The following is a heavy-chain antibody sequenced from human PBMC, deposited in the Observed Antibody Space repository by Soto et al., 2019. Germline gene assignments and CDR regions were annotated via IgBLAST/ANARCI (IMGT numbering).Heavy chain of an antibody. J-gene: IGHJ4*02. V-gene: IGHV4-59*01. CDR1: GGSISSYY. Sequence: PSETLSLTCTVSGGSISSYYWSWIRQPPGKGLEWIGYIYYSGSTNYNPSLKSRVTISVDTSKNQFSLKLSSVTAADTAVYYCAGRYGSGSSYFDYWGQGTLVTAPQ. CDR3: AGRYGSGSSYFDY. CDR2: IYYSGST. D-gene: IGHD3-10*01.